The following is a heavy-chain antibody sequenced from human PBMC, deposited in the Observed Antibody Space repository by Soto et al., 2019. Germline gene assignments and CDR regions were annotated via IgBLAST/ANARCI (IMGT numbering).Heavy chain of an antibody. J-gene: IGHJ6*02. D-gene: IGHD3-3*01. CDR1: GFTFRSYW. Sequence: GGSLRLSCAASGFTFRSYWVNWVRQAPGKGLQWVANINQDGSEKDYVDSVKGRFTISRDNAKNSLYLEMNSLRAEDTAVYYCARGSTYNFWSGYIYYGMDVWGQGTTVTVSS. CDR3: ARGSTYNFWSGYIYYGMDV. CDR2: INQDGSEK. V-gene: IGHV3-7*03.